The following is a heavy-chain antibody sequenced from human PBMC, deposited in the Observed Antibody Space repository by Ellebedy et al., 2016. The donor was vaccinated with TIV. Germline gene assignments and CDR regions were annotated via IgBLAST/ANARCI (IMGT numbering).Heavy chain of an antibody. V-gene: IGHV3-7*01. CDR1: GFIFTNYW. D-gene: IGHD1-26*01. J-gene: IGHJ3*02. CDR3: ARFAVPSFNGNYYNDAFDI. CDR2: IKQAGSET. Sequence: PGGSLRLSCTTFGFIFTNYWMSRVSQAPGKGLEWVANIKQAGSETHYVDSVKGRFTISRDNAKKSVYLQMNSLRAEDMAVYYCARFAVPSFNGNYYNDAFDIWGQGTMVTVSS.